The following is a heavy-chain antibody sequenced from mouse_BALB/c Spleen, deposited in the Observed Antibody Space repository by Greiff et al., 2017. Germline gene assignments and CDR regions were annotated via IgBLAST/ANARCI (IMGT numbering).Heavy chain of an antibody. J-gene: IGHJ2*01. CDR2: IDPANGNT. CDR1: GFNIKDTY. V-gene: IGHV14-3*02. D-gene: IGHD2-4*01. Sequence: VQLKESGAELVKPGASVKLSCTASGFNIKDTYMHWVKQRPEQGLEWIGRIDPANGNTKYDPKFQGKATITADTSSNTAYLQLSSLTSEDTAVYYCAYDYDGYYFDYGGQGTTLTVSS. CDR3: AYDYDGYYFDY.